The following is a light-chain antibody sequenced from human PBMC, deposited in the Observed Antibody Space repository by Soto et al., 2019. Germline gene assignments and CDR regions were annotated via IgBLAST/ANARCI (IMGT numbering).Light chain of an antibody. Sequence: DIQMTQSPSTLSASVGDRVTITCRASQSISSWLAWYQQKPGKAPKLLIYDASSLERGVPSRFSGSGSGTDFTLTISRLQPDDFATYYCQQYNSYPWTFGQGTKVEI. J-gene: IGKJ1*01. CDR1: QSISSW. CDR3: QQYNSYPWT. CDR2: DAS. V-gene: IGKV1-5*01.